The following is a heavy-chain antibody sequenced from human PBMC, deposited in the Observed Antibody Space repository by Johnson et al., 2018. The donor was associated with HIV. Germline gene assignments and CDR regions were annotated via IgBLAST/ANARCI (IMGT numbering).Heavy chain of an antibody. CDR1: GFTLSNAW. D-gene: IGHD2-21*02. CDR2: IKSKTDGGTT. Sequence: VQLVESGGGLVKPGGSLRLSCAASGFTLSNAWMSWVRQAPGKGLEWVGRIKSKTDGGTTDYAAPVKGRFTISRDDSKNTLYLQMNSLKTEDTAVYYCTTPAWVVTAILATYDAFDIWGQGTMVTVSS. V-gene: IGHV3-15*01. CDR3: TTPAWVVTAILATYDAFDI. J-gene: IGHJ3*02.